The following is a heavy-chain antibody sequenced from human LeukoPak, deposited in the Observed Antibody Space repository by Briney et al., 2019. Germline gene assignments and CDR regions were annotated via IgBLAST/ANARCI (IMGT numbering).Heavy chain of an antibody. J-gene: IGHJ5*02. CDR2: MNPNSGNT. D-gene: IGHD6-13*01. CDR3: ARGKLRRAAAGTAWFDP. V-gene: IGHV1-8*03. CDR1: GYTFTSYD. Sequence: ASVKLSCKASGYTFTSYDINWVRQATGQGLEWMGWMNPNSGNTGYAQKFQGRVTITRNTSISTAYMELSSLRSEDTAVYYCARGKLRRAAAGTAWFDPWGQGTLVTVSS.